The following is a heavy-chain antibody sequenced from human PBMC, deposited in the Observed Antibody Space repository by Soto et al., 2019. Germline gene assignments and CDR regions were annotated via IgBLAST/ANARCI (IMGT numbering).Heavy chain of an antibody. CDR1: GGTFSSYT. V-gene: IGHV1-69*08. Sequence: QVQLVQSGAEVKKPGSSVKVSCKASGGTFSSYTISWVRQAPGQGLEWMGRIIPILGIANYAQKFQGRVTITADKSTSTAYMELSSLRSEDTAVYYCARDRRYSSGWYSDFDYWGQGTLVTVSS. J-gene: IGHJ4*02. CDR2: IIPILGIA. D-gene: IGHD6-19*01. CDR3: ARDRRYSSGWYSDFDY.